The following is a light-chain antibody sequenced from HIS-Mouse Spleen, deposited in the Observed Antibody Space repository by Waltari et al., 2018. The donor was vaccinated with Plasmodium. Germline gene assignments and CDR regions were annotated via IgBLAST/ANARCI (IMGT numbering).Light chain of an antibody. J-gene: IGKJ2*01. Sequence: AIWMTQSPSLLSASTGDRVTISCRMSQGIRSYLAWYQQKPGKAPEPLIYAASTLQSGVPSRFSGSGSGTDFTLTISCLQSEDFATYYCQQYYSFPYTFGQGTKLEIK. V-gene: IGKV1D-8*02. CDR1: QGIRSY. CDR2: AAS. CDR3: QQYYSFPYT.